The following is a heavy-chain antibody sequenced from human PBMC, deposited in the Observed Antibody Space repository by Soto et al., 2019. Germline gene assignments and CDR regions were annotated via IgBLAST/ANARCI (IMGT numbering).Heavy chain of an antibody. CDR3: ARHAPGGPFDS. J-gene: IGHJ4*02. CDR2: IFYSGNT. V-gene: IGHV4-59*08. Sequence: QVQLQESGPGLVKPSETLSLTCTVSGGSINSYYWSWIRQSPGKGLEWIGYIFYSGNTNYNPSLTSRVTLSVDTSKNQFSLRLTSVTAADTAVYYCARHAPGGPFDSWCQGTLVTVSS. CDR1: GGSINSYY.